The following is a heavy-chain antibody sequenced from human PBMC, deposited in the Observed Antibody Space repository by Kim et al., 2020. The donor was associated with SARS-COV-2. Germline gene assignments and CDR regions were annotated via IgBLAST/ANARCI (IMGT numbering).Heavy chain of an antibody. CDR1: GGSISSISSSPSY. CDR2: IYYSGNT. CDR3: YSPFVSSGWYPSPNGSYYYYYGMDV. Sequence: SETLSLTCTVSGGSISSISSSPSYWGWIRQPPGKGLEWIGSIYYSGNTYYNPSLKSRVTMSVDTSKNQFSLNLSSVTAADTAVYYCYSPFVSSGWYPSPNGSYYYYYGMDVWGQGTTVTVSS. V-gene: IGHV4-39*01. D-gene: IGHD6-19*01. J-gene: IGHJ6*02.